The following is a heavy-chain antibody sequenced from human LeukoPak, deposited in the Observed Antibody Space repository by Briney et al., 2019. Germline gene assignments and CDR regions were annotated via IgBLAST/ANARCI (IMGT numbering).Heavy chain of an antibody. CDR2: IYYSGST. D-gene: IGHD1-1*01. CDR3: ARVNWNDAFDI. CDR1: GGSISSGDYY. Sequence: SQTLSLTCTVSGGSISSGDYYWSWIRQPPGKGLEWIGYIYYSGSTYYNPSLRSRVTISVDTSKNQFSLKLNSVTAADTAVYYCARVNWNDAFDIWGQGTMVTVSS. J-gene: IGHJ3*02. V-gene: IGHV4-30-4*08.